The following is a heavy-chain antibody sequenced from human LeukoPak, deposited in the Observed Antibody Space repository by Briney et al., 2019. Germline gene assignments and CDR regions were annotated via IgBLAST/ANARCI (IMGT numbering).Heavy chain of an antibody. D-gene: IGHD6-19*01. CDR2: IVPIFGTA. J-gene: IGHJ6*03. Sequence: SVKVSCKASGGTFSSYAISWVRQAPGQGLEWMGGIVPIFGTANYAQKFQGRVTITADESTSTAYMELSSLRSEDTAVYYCASIDSSGWYWGLIYYYMDVWGKGTTVTVSS. V-gene: IGHV1-69*01. CDR3: ASIDSSGWYWGLIYYYMDV. CDR1: GGTFSSYA.